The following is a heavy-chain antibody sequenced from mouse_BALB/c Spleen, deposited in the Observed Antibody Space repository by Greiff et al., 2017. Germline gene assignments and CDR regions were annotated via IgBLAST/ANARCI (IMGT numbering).Heavy chain of an antibody. V-gene: IGHV3-8*02. Sequence: EVKLVESGPSLVEPSQTLSLTCSVTGDSITSGYWNWIRKFPGNKLEYMGYISYSGSTYYNPSLKSRISITRDTSKNQYYLQLNSVTTEDTATYYCARSPPIYYDYPWFAYWGQGTLVTVSA. J-gene: IGHJ3*01. D-gene: IGHD2-4*01. CDR1: GDSITSGY. CDR2: ISYSGST. CDR3: ARSPPIYYDYPWFAY.